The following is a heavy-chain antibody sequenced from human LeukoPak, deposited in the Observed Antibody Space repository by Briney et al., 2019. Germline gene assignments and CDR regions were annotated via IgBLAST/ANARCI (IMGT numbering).Heavy chain of an antibody. CDR1: GYSFTSYW. D-gene: IGHD5-18*01. Sequence: NHGESLKISCKGSGYSFTSYWIGWVRQMPGKGLEWMGIIYPGDSDTRYSPSFQGQVTISADKSISTAYLQWSSLKASDTAVYYCARSRGGYSYGYSSADYWGQGTLVTVSS. J-gene: IGHJ4*02. CDR2: IYPGDSDT. CDR3: ARSRGGYSYGYSSADY. V-gene: IGHV5-51*01.